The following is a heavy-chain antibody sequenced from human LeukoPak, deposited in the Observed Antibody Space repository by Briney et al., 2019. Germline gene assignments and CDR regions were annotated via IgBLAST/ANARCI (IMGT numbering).Heavy chain of an antibody. V-gene: IGHV3-48*04. CDR2: ISSSSSAI. Sequence: GGSLRLSCAASEFPFSSYSMNWVRQAPGKGLEWLSYISSSSSAIYYADSVKGRFTISRDNAKNSLYLQMNSLRAEDTAVYYCARGDYPFLLWGRGTLVTVSS. D-gene: IGHD4-17*01. CDR3: ARGDYPFLL. CDR1: EFPFSSYS. J-gene: IGHJ4*02.